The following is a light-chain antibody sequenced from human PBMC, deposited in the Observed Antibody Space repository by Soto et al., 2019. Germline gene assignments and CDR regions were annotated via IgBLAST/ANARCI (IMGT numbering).Light chain of an antibody. CDR3: QQYQSSWT. CDR1: QSVSIN. Sequence: EIVMTQSPATLSGSRVERATRSFRASQSVSINLAWYQQKPGQAPRLLIFATSRRATDIPDRFSGSGSGTEFTLTISSLQTDDFATYYCQQYQSSWTFGQGTKVDIK. CDR2: ATS. J-gene: IGKJ1*01. V-gene: IGKV3D-15*01.